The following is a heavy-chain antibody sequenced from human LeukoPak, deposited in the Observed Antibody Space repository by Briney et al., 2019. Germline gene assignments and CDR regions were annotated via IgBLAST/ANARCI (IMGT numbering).Heavy chain of an antibody. CDR1: GGSMSSSDYY. D-gene: IGHD6-13*01. V-gene: IGHV4-31*03. Sequence: SETLPLTCTVAGGSMSSSDYYWSWIRQHPETGLEYIGYINNSGTSYVNPSLRSRLTISQDTSTRQFSLRLTSVTAADTATYYCTRGVRGSSWANHYYYYMDVWGRGTRVTVAS. CDR2: INNSGTS. CDR3: TRGVRGSSWANHYYYYMDV. J-gene: IGHJ6*03.